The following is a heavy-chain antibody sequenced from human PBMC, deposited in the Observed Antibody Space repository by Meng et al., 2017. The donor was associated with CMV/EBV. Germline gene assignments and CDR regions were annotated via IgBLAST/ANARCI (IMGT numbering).Heavy chain of an antibody. Sequence: GESLKISCAASGFTFSSYGMHWVRQAPGKGLEWVAFIRYDGSNKYYADSVKGRFTISRDNARNSLYLQMDSLRPEDTAFYYCAKSWGGTSIRYFFDYWGQGTLVTVSS. CDR1: GFTFSSYG. CDR3: AKSWGGTSIRYFFDY. CDR2: IRYDGSNK. V-gene: IGHV3-30*02. D-gene: IGHD3-16*01. J-gene: IGHJ4*02.